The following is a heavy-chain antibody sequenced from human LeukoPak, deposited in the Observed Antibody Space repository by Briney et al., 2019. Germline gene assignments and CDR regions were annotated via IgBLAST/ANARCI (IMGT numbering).Heavy chain of an antibody. Sequence: GGSLRLSCAASGFTFGSHWMNWVRQAPGKGLEWVANIKQGAGERNYVDSVKGRFTVSRDDAKSSVFLQMNSLRAEDTAIYFCARGPNYGSRTDFLVYWGQGTLVTVSS. J-gene: IGHJ4*02. V-gene: IGHV3-7*03. CDR3: ARGPNYGSRTDFLVY. D-gene: IGHD4-17*01. CDR2: IKQGAGER. CDR1: GFTFGSHW.